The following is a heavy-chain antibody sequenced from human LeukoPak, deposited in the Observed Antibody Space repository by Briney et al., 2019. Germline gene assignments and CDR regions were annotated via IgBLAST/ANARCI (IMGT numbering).Heavy chain of an antibody. CDR1: GYTFTSYY. J-gene: IGHJ4*02. CDR3: ARDPGYDFWSGYYTTAQLDY. V-gene: IGHV1-46*03. Sequence: ASVKVSCKASGYTFTSYYMHWVRQAPGQGLEWMGVINPSGGSTSYAQKFQRRVTMTTDTSTSTVYMELSSLRSEDTAVYYCARDPGYDFWSGYYTTAQLDYWGQGTLVTVSS. D-gene: IGHD3-3*01. CDR2: INPSGGST.